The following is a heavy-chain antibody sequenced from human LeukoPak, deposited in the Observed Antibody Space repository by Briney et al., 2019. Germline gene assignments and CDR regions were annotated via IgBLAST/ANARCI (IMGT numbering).Heavy chain of an antibody. CDR1: GFIFSDYW. CDR3: ATRKCSISACRASSYHCMDF. Sequence: GGSLRLSCAASGFIFSDYWMTWVRQAPGKGLEWVANIKEDGSEGYYVDSVKGRFTVSRDNAKSSLYLQLNSLSAEDTAVYYCATRKCSISACRASSYHCMDFWGKGTTVTVSS. J-gene: IGHJ6*03. CDR2: IKEDGSEG. V-gene: IGHV3-7*01. D-gene: IGHD2/OR15-2a*01.